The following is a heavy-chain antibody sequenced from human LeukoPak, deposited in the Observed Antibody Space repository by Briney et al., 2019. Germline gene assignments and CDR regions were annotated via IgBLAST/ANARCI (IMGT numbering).Heavy chain of an antibody. CDR3: ARRRGSQLRGNWFDP. D-gene: IGHD1-26*01. V-gene: IGHV4-34*01. CDR2: INHSGST. Sequence: PSETLSLTCAVYGGSFSGYYWSWICQPPGKGLEWIGEINHSGSTNYNPSLKSRVTISVDTSKNQFSLKLSSVTAADTAVYYCARRRGSQLRGNWFDPWGQGTLVTVSS. J-gene: IGHJ5*02. CDR1: GGSFSGYY.